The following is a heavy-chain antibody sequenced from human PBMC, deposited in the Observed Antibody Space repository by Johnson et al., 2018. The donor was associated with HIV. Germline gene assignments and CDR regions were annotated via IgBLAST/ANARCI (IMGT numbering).Heavy chain of an antibody. CDR3: ARRADAFDI. J-gene: IGHJ3*02. CDR2: ISYDGSDK. CDR1: GFTFTNYA. Sequence: QVQLVESGGGVVQPGRSLRLSCAASGFTFTNYAMYWVRQAPGKGLEWVALISYDGSDKDYADSVKGRFTISRDSSKNTLYLQMNSLRVEDTAVYYCARRADAFDIWGQGTMVTVSS. V-gene: IGHV3-30*04.